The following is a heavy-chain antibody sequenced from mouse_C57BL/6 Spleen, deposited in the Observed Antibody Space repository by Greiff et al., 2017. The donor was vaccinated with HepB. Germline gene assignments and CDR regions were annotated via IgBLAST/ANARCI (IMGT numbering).Heavy chain of an antibody. V-gene: IGHV5-6*01. CDR1: GFTFSSYG. J-gene: IGHJ3*01. CDR2: ISSGGSYT. CDR3: ARPSPNPWFAY. Sequence: EVQVVESGGDLVKPGGSLKLSCAASGFTFSSYGMSWVRQTPDKRLEWVATISSGGSYTYYPDSVKGRFTISRDNAKNTLYLQLSSLKSEDTAMYYCARPSPNPWFAYWGQGTLVTVSA.